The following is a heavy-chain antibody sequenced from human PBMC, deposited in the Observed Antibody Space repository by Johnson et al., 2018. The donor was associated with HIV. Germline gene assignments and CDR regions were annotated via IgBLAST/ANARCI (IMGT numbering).Heavy chain of an antibody. CDR3: AKDNPVGATRGDAFDI. D-gene: IGHD1-26*01. Sequence: EVQLVESGGGLLQPGRSLRLSCAASGFTIEDYAMHWVRQAPGKGLEWVSAISGSGGSTYSAVSVKGRFTISRDNSKNTLYLQMNSLRPEDTAAYYCAKDNPVGATRGDAFDIWGQGTMVTVSS. CDR1: GFTIEDYA. V-gene: IGHV3-23*04. J-gene: IGHJ3*02. CDR2: ISGSGGST.